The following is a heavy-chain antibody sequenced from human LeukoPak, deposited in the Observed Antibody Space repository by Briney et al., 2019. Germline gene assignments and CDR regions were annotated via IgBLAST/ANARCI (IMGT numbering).Heavy chain of an antibody. J-gene: IGHJ4*02. CDR2: ISSSGSTI. CDR3: AGSSVTIWSSLLGFDY. CDR1: GFTFSSYE. Sequence: GESLKISCKGSGFTFSSYEMNWVRQAPGKGLEWVSYISSSGSTIYYADSVKGRFTISRDNAKNSLYLQMNSLRAEDTAVYYCAGSSVTIWSSLLGFDYWGQGTLVTVSS. V-gene: IGHV3-48*03. D-gene: IGHD4-17*01.